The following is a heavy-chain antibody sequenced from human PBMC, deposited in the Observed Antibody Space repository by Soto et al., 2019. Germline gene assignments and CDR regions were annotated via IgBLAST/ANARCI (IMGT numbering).Heavy chain of an antibody. V-gene: IGHV6-1*01. Sequence: SETLSLTCAVYGGSFSGYYWSWIRQTPSRGLEWLGRTYYKSKWYYTYAASVKSRITVSPDTSKNQFSLQLTSVTPEDTAVYYCARGSWDDVSGHYYMDVWDKGTTVTVSS. CDR2: TYYKSKWYY. J-gene: IGHJ6*03. D-gene: IGHD1-1*01. CDR1: GGSFSGYY. CDR3: ARGSWDDVSGHYYMDV.